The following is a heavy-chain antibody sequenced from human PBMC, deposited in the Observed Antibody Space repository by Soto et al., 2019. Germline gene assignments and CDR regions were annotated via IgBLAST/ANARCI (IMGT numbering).Heavy chain of an antibody. J-gene: IGHJ4*02. V-gene: IGHV3-7*05. D-gene: IGHD6-6*01. CDR3: AREASSSSSDFDY. CDR2: IKQDGSEK. CDR1: GFTFSSYW. Sequence: GGSLRLSCAASGFTFSSYWMSWVRQAPGKGLEWVANIKQDGSEKYYVDSVKGRFTISRDNAKNSLYLQMNSLRAEDTAVYYCAREASSSSSDFDYWGQGTLVTVSS.